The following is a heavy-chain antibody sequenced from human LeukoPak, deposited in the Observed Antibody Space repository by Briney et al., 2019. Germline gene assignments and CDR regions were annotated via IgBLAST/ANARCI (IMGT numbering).Heavy chain of an antibody. Sequence: SVKVSCKASGYTFTYRYLHWVRQAPGQALEWMGWITPFNGNTNYAQEFQDRVTITRDRSMSTAYMELSSLRSEDTAMYYCVALMRRDAFDIWGQGTMVTVSS. V-gene: IGHV1-45*02. CDR2: ITPFNGNT. CDR1: GYTFTYRY. CDR3: VALMRRDAFDI. J-gene: IGHJ3*02. D-gene: IGHD2-8*01.